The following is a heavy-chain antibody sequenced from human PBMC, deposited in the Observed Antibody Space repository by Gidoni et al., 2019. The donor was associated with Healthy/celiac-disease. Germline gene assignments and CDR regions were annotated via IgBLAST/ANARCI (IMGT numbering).Heavy chain of an antibody. J-gene: IGHJ4*02. V-gene: IGHV4-61*02. CDR1: CGPTSRGGYY. D-gene: IGHD1-26*01. Sequence: QVQLQESGPGLVKPSQTPSPTRTGACGPTSRGGYYWSWIRQPAGKGLEWIGRIYTSGSTNYNPSLKSRVTISVDTSKNQFSLKLSSVTAADTAVYYCARDGGIVGATSVPHFDYWGQGTLVTVSS. CDR3: ARDGGIVGATSVPHFDY. CDR2: IYTSGST.